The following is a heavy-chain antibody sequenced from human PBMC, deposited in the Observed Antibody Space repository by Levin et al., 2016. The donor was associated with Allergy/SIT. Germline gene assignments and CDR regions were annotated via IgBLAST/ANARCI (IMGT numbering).Heavy chain of an antibody. D-gene: IGHD3-22*01. Sequence: GGSLRLSCAGFGFSFSTYWMAWVRQAPGKGLEWVSRISNDGSSTNYADSVKGRFTISRDNAKNTLYLQMNSLRAEDTAVYYCTRAYYYNSPFDIWGQGTMVTVSS. CDR1: GFSFSTYW. CDR3: TRAYYYNSPFDI. CDR2: ISNDGSST. J-gene: IGHJ3*02. V-gene: IGHV3-74*01.